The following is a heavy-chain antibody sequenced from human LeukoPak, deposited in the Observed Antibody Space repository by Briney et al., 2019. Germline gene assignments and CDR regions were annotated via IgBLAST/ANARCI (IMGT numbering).Heavy chain of an antibody. J-gene: IGHJ4*02. Sequence: GASVKVSCKASGYTFTSYDINWVRQATGQGLEWMGWMNPNSGNTGYAQKFQGRVTMTRNTSISTAYMELSSLRSEDTAVYYCAKGAYDYIEVAYFDYWGQGTLVTVSS. CDR1: GYTFTSYD. V-gene: IGHV1-8*01. CDR2: MNPNSGNT. CDR3: AKGAYDYIEVAYFDY. D-gene: IGHD5-12*01.